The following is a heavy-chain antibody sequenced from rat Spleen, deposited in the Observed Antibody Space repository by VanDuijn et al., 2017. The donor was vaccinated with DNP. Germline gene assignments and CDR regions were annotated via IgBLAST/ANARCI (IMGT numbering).Heavy chain of an antibody. Sequence: EVQLVESGGGLVQPGRSLKLSCAVSGFTFSNHGMAWVRQAPTKGLEWVAYIRYDGGSTYYGDSVKGRFTISRDNAKSTPYLQMNSLRSEDMATYYCARWNSGHFDYWGQGVMVTVSS. D-gene: IGHD4-3*01. CDR3: ARWNSGHFDY. J-gene: IGHJ2*01. V-gene: IGHV5-22*01. CDR2: IRYDGGST. CDR1: GFTFSNHG.